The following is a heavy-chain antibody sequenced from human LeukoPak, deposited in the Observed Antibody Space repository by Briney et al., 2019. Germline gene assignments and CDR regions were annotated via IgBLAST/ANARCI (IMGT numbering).Heavy chain of an antibody. CDR3: ATNKDWTEAD. CDR1: DGSIRTYY. J-gene: IGHJ4*02. V-gene: IGHV4-59*03. Sequence: SETLSLTCSVSDGSIRTYYWSWIRQSPGQGLEWIGNIYYRGDINYNPSLKSRVIISIDTSKNQFSLKVTSLTAADTAVYYCATNKDWTEADWGQGTLVIVSS. D-gene: IGHD1-1*01. CDR2: IYYRGDI.